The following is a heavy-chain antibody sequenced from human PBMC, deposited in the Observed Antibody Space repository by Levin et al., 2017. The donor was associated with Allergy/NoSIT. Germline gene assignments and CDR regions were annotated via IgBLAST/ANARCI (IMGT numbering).Heavy chain of an antibody. Sequence: GGSLRLSCTGSGFTFGDYAMSWVRQAPGKGLEWVGFIRNKAHGGTTEYAASVKGRLTISRDDSKSIPYLQMNSLKTEDTAVYFCARGGPPNYDYNWGSYRDGYFDYWGQGTLVTVSS. D-gene: IGHD3-16*02. CDR1: GFTFGDYA. CDR3: ARGGPPNYDYNWGSYRDGYFDY. V-gene: IGHV3-49*04. CDR2: IRNKAHGGTT. J-gene: IGHJ4*02.